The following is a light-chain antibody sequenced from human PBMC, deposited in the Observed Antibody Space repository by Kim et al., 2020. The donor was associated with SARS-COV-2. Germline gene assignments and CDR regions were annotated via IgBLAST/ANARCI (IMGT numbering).Light chain of an antibody. V-gene: IGLV4-69*01. Sequence: QPVLTQSPSASASLGASVKLTCTLSSGHSSYAIAWHQQQPEKGTRYLMKLNSDGSHSKGDGIPDRFSGSSSGAERYITISSLQSEDEADYYCQTWGTGPWVFGGGTQLTVL. CDR1: SGHSSYA. CDR2: LNSDGSH. CDR3: QTWGTGPWV. J-gene: IGLJ3*02.